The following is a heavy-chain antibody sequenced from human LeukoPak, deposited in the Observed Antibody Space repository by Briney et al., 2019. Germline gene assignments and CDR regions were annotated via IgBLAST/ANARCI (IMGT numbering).Heavy chain of an antibody. D-gene: IGHD2-2*02. J-gene: IGHJ6*02. CDR2: IIPILGIA. Sequence: ASVKVSCKASGGTFSSYAISWVRQAPGQGLEWMGRIIPILGIANYAQKFQGRVTITADKSTSTAHMELSSLRSEDTAVYYCAAGDCSSTSCYNYYGMDVWGQGTTVTVSS. V-gene: IGHV1-69*04. CDR1: GGTFSSYA. CDR3: AAGDCSSTSCYNYYGMDV.